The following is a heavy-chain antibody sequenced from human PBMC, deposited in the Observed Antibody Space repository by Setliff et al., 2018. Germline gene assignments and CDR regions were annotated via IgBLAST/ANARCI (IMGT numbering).Heavy chain of an antibody. D-gene: IGHD6-13*01. CDR3: ARETTYSSSWYGWFDP. CDR2: IYHSGST. CDR1: GYSISSGYY. V-gene: IGHV4-38-2*02. Sequence: SETLSLTCAVSGYSISSGYYWGWIRQPPGKGLEWIGSIYHSGSTYYNPSLKSRVTISVDTSKNQFSLKLSSVTAADTAVYYCARETTYSSSWYGWFDPWGQGTLVTVSS. J-gene: IGHJ5*02.